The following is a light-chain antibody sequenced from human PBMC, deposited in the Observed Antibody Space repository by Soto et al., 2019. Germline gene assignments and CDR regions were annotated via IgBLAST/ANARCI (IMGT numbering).Light chain of an antibody. V-gene: IGKV3-15*01. Sequence: VVTQSPGTLSLSPGDRASLSCRASQSVRSNLAWYQQKPGQSPRLLIYGASTRATGIPARFSGSGSGTQFTPTISSLQSEDFAVYYCQQYNNWPPAWTFGQGTKV. CDR1: QSVRSN. J-gene: IGKJ1*01. CDR2: GAS. CDR3: QQYNNWPPAWT.